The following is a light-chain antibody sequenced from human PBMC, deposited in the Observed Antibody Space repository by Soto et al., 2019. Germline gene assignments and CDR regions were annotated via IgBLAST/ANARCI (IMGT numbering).Light chain of an antibody. J-gene: IGKJ1*01. V-gene: IGKV1-5*03. CDR2: KAS. Sequence: DIQMTQSPSTLSASVGDRVTITCRASQSISSWLAWYQQKPGKAPKLLIYKASSLESGVPSRFSGSGSGTEFTLTISSLQPDDFATYYCQQYNSYSQFGQGNKVEIK. CDR1: QSISSW. CDR3: QQYNSYSQ.